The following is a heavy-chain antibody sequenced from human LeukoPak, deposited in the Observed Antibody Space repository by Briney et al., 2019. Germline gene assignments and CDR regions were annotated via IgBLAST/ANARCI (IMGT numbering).Heavy chain of an antibody. Sequence: SETLSLTCTVSGGSISTYYWSWIRQPPGKGLEWIGYIYYTGSTSYNPSLKSRVTMSLDASKNQFSLELNSVTPEDTAVYYCARVVRVTMVRGEENNWFDPWGQGTLVTVSS. CDR1: GGSISTYY. D-gene: IGHD3-10*01. CDR3: ARVVRVTMVRGEENNWFDP. J-gene: IGHJ5*02. V-gene: IGHV4-59*01. CDR2: IYYTGST.